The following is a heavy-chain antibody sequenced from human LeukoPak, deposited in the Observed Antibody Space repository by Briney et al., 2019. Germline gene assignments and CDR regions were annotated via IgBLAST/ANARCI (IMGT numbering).Heavy chain of an antibody. CDR1: GFTFTSYA. CDR3: ARDQTPFV. J-gene: IGHJ4*02. V-gene: IGHV3-23*01. Sequence: GGSLRLSCAASGFTFTSYAMSWVRQAPGKGLEWVSTISGNNDNTYYADSVNGRFTISRDSSKNTLYLQMNSLRAEDTAVYYCARDQTPFVWGQGTLVTVSS. CDR2: ISGNNDNT.